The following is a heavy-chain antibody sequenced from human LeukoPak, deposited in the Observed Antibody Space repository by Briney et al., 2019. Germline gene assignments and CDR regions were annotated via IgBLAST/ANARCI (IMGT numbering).Heavy chain of an antibody. CDR2: ISWNSGSI. CDR3: AKGHSSGYLDAFDI. J-gene: IGHJ3*02. CDR1: GFTFDDYA. D-gene: IGHD3-22*01. V-gene: IGHV3-9*03. Sequence: GGSLRLSCAASGFTFDDYAMHWVRQAPGKGLEWVSGISWNSGSIGYADSVKGRFTISTDNAKNSLYLQMNTLRAEDMALYYCAKGHSSGYLDAFDIWGQGTMVTVSS.